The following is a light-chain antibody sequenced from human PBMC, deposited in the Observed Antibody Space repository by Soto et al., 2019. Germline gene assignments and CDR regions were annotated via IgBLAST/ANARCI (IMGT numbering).Light chain of an antibody. Sequence: IVMTQSPATLSVSPGERATLSCRASQSVGSNLAWYQQTPGQAPRLLMYGAPTRAAGLPARFSGSGSGTEFTLTISGLQSEDFAVYYCQQYNNWPLTFGRGAKVEIK. CDR3: QQYNNWPLT. CDR2: GAP. V-gene: IGKV3-15*01. CDR1: QSVGSN. J-gene: IGKJ4*01.